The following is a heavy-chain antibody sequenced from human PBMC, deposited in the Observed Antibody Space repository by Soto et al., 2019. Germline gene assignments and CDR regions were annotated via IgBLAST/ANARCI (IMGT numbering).Heavy chain of an antibody. CDR3: ARPPGYVTDWYYFDT. Sequence: WASVKVSCKTSGNTLTSFYIHWVRRAPGQGLEWVGRLSPTTGGTNYAQHFQGRVTVTWDMSTFTAYMELSSLIYEDTAVYYCARPPGYVTDWYYFDTWGQGTQVTVSS. CDR2: LSPTTGGT. CDR1: GNTLTSFY. D-gene: IGHD3-9*01. V-gene: IGHV1-2*02. J-gene: IGHJ4*02.